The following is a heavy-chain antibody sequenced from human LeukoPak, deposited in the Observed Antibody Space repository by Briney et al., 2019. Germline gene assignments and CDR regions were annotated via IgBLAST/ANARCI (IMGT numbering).Heavy chain of an antibody. Sequence: GGSLRLSCAASGFTFSSYAMSWVRQAPGKGLEWVSTISGSGDATYYADSVKGRFTIPRGNSKNTLYLQMNSLRAEDTAVYYCAKTGAYYNISPSPRFDPWGQGTLVTVSS. CDR3: AKTGAYYNISPSPRFDP. D-gene: IGHD3-9*01. J-gene: IGHJ5*02. V-gene: IGHV3-23*01. CDR2: ISGSGDAT. CDR1: GFTFSSYA.